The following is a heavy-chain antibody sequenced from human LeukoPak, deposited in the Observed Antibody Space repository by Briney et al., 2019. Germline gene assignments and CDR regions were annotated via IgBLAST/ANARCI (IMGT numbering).Heavy chain of an antibody. CDR2: IYYSGST. V-gene: IGHV4-61*08. J-gene: IGHJ4*02. D-gene: IGHD3-10*01. Sequence: SETLSLTCTVSGASVSSGGYYWSWIRQPPGKGLEWIGYIYYSGSTNYNPSVKSRVTISVDTSKNQFSLKVSSVTAADTAVYYCARRGGSGRSFDYWGQGTLVTVSS. CDR1: GASVSSGGYY. CDR3: ARRGGSGRSFDY.